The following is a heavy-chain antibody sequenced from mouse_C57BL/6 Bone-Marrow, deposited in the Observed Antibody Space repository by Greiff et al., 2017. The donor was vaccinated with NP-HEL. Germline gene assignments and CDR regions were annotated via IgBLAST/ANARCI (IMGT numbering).Heavy chain of an antibody. V-gene: IGHV1-50*01. CDR1: GYTFTSYW. J-gene: IGHJ3*01. Sequence: QVQLQQSGAELVKPGASVKLSCKASGYTFTSYWMQWVKQRPGQGLEWIGEIDPSDSYTNYNQKFKGKATLTVDTSSSTAYMQLSSLTSEDSAVYYCARSGYYGSSYCLFAYWGQGTLVTVSA. D-gene: IGHD1-1*01. CDR2: IDPSDSYT. CDR3: ARSGYYGSSYCLFAY.